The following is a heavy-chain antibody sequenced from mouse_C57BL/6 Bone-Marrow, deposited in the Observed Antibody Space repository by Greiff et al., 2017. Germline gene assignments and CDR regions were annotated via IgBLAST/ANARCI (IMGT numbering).Heavy chain of an antibody. CDR3: AGGVAWFAY. J-gene: IGHJ3*01. Sequence: QVQLQQPGAELVMPGASVKLSCKASGYTFTSYWMHWVKQRPGQGLEWIGEIDPSDSYTNYNQKFKGKSTLTVDKSSSTAYMQLSILTSEDSAVYCCAGGVAWFAYWGQGTLVTVSA. CDR1: GYTFTSYW. V-gene: IGHV1-69*01. CDR2: IDPSDSYT.